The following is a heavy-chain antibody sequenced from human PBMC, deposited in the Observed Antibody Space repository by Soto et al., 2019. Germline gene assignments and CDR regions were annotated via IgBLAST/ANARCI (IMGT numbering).Heavy chain of an antibody. V-gene: IGHV3-23*01. CDR2: ISGSGSTI. D-gene: IGHD6-6*01. CDR3: ARATYSSSYYFDS. J-gene: IGHJ4*02. Sequence: EVQLLESGGGLVQPGGSLRLSCAASGFTFSSYAMSWVRQAPGKGLEWVSAISGSGSTIWYADSVKGRFTISRDNAKNSLYLQMNSLRGEDTAVYYCARATYSSSYYFDSWGQGTLVTVSS. CDR1: GFTFSSYA.